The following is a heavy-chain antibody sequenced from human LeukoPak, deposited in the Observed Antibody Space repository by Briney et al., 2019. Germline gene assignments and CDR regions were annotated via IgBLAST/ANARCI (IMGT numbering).Heavy chain of an antibody. CDR1: GGSISSGGYS. J-gene: IGHJ4*02. CDR2: IHHSGST. Sequence: PSETLSLTCAVSGGSISSGGYSWSWIRQPPGKGLEWIGYIHHSGSTYYNPSLKSRVTISVDRSKNQFSLKLSSVTAADTAVYYCARGAYDSSGYYFLDYWGQGTLVTVSS. V-gene: IGHV4-30-2*01. D-gene: IGHD3-22*01. CDR3: ARGAYDSSGYYFLDY.